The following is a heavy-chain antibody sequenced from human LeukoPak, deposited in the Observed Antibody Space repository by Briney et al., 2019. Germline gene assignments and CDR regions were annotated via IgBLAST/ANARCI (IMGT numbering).Heavy chain of an antibody. CDR3: ARRGSGSYPFDY. Sequence: SETLSLTCTVPGGSISSSSYYWGWIRQPPGKGLEWIGSIYYSGSTYYNPSLKSRVTISVDTSKNQFSLKLSSVTAADTAVYYCARRGSGSYPFDYWGQGTLVTVSS. D-gene: IGHD3-10*01. CDR1: GGSISSSSYY. CDR2: IYYSGST. V-gene: IGHV4-39*01. J-gene: IGHJ4*02.